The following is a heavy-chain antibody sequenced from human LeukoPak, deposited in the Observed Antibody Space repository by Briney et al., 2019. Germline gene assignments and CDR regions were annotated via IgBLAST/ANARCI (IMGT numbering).Heavy chain of an antibody. V-gene: IGHV1-24*01. CDR1: GNTLTELS. J-gene: IGHJ4*02. CDR2: FDPEDGET. D-gene: IGHD6-19*01. Sequence: GASVKVSCKVSGNTLTELSMHWVRQAPGKGLEWMGGFDPEDGETIYAQKFQGRVTMTEDTSTDTAYMELSSLRSEDTAVYYCATAAQGAVAGQLDYWGQGTLVTVSS. CDR3: ATAAQGAVAGQLDY.